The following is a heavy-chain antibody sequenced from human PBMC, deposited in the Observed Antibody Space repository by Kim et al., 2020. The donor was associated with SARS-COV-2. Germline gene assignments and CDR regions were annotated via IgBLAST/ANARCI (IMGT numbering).Heavy chain of an antibody. CDR3: ATRGGYGDPPGAFDI. V-gene: IGHV3-23*01. CDR1: RFSLRAYA. Sequence: GGSLRLSCAASRFSLRAYAMDWVRQAPGKGLEWISEIDSGGGDTFYRDSVKGRFTISRDNSTDTLFLQMNSLTPEDSAVNYCATRGGYGDPPGAFDIWG. D-gene: IGHD4-17*01. J-gene: IGHJ3*02. CDR2: IDSGGGDT.